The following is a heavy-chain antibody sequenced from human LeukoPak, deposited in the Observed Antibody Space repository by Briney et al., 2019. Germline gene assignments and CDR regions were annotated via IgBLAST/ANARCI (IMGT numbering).Heavy chain of an antibody. CDR2: IYHSGST. J-gene: IGHJ4*02. Sequence: PSETLSLXCAVSGYSISSGYYWGWIRQPPGKGLEWIGSIYHSGSTYYNPSLKSRATIPVDTSKNQFSLKLSSVTAADTAVYYCARHRVGANYFDYWGQGTLVTVSS. CDR3: ARHRVGANYFDY. D-gene: IGHD1-26*01. CDR1: GYSISSGYY. V-gene: IGHV4-38-2*01.